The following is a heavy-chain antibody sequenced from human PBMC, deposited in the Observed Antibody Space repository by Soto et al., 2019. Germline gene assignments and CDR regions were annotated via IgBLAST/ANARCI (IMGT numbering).Heavy chain of an antibody. CDR1: GGSISSSGSY. Sequence: SETLSLTCTVSGGSISSSGSYWGWVRQPPGKGLEWIVSFYYTGGTYSTYYNPSLKSRVTISVDTPKRQFSLNLRSVTAADTAVYYCARQSTGYSVEVDYWGQGTLVTVSS. CDR2: FYYTGGT. J-gene: IGHJ4*02. D-gene: IGHD6-13*01. CDR3: ARQSTGYSVEVDY. V-gene: IGHV4-39*01.